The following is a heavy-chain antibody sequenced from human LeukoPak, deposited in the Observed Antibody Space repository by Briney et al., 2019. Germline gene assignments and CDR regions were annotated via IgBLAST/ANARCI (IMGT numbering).Heavy chain of an antibody. CDR1: GGSISSGSYY. Sequence: PSQTLSLTCTVSGGSISSGSYYWSWIRQPAGKGLKWIGRIYTSGSTNYNPSLKSRVTISVDTSKNQFSLKLSSVTAADTAVYYCARVESGSYSYYYYYMDVWGKGTTVTVSS. V-gene: IGHV4-61*02. J-gene: IGHJ6*03. D-gene: IGHD1-26*01. CDR2: IYTSGST. CDR3: ARVESGSYSYYYYYMDV.